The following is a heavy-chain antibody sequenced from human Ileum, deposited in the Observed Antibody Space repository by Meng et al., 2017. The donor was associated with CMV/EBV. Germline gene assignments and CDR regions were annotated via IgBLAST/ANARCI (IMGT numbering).Heavy chain of an antibody. CDR3: ATRPSGSLYFDY. J-gene: IGHJ4*02. D-gene: IGHD3-10*01. V-gene: IGHV5-51*04. CDR2: IYPGDSDT. Sequence: GESLKSSCKGSGYSFTSFWIGWVRQMPGKGPEWMGIIYPGDSDTRYSPSFQGHVTIPAEKPISTAYLQWNSLKASDTAMYYCATRPSGSLYFDYWGQGTLVTVSS. CDR1: GYSFTSFW.